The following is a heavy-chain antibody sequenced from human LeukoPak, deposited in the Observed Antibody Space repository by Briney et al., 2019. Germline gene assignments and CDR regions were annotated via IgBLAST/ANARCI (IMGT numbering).Heavy chain of an antibody. D-gene: IGHD6-19*01. Sequence: GGSLRLSCAASGFTFNTYAMSWVRQAPGKGLEWVSTISGSGGSTYYADSVKGRFTISRDNSKNTLYLQMNSLRAEDTAVYSCAKYSAYSTGWPSYWGQGTLVTVS. CDR1: GFTFNTYA. V-gene: IGHV3-23*01. J-gene: IGHJ4*02. CDR2: ISGSGGST. CDR3: AKYSAYSTGWPSY.